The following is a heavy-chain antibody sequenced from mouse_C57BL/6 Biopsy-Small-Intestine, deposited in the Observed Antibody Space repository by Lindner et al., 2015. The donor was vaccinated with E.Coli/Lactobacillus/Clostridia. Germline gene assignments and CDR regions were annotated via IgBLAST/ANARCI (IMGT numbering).Heavy chain of an antibody. V-gene: IGHV1-81*01. J-gene: IGHJ4*01. D-gene: IGHD2-10*01. Sequence: VQLQESGAELARPGASVKLSCKASGYTFTSYGISWVKQRTGQGLEWIGEIYPRGGSTYYNENFKGKAALTADKSSSTAYMELRNLTSEDSAVYFCARRLPYAMDYWGQGTSVTVSS. CDR1: GYTFTSYG. CDR2: IYPRGGST. CDR3: ARRLPYAMDY.